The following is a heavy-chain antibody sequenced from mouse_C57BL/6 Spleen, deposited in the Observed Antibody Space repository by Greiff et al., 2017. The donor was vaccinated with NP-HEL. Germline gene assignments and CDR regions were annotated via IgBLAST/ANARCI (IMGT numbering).Heavy chain of an antibody. D-gene: IGHD1-1*01. V-gene: IGHV1-55*01. Sequence: QVQLQQSGAELVKPGASVKMSCKASGYTFTSYWITWVKQRPGQGLEWIGDIYPGSGSTNYNEKFKSKATLTVDTSSSTAYMQLSSLTSEDSAVYYCARSNYGSSRDYWGQGTTLTVSS. CDR3: ARSNYGSSRDY. J-gene: IGHJ2*01. CDR2: IYPGSGST. CDR1: GYTFTSYW.